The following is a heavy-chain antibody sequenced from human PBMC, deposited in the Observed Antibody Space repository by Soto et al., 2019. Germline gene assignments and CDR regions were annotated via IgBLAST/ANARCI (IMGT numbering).Heavy chain of an antibody. D-gene: IGHD5-18*01. J-gene: IGHJ6*02. Sequence: PSETLSLTCTVSGGSISSGGYYWSWMRQHPGRGLERIGYIYFSRSTYYNPSLKSRVTISVDTSKNQFSLKLSSVTAADTAVYYCARVSRGYSYGLSYYYYGMDVWGQGTTVTVSS. V-gene: IGHV4-31*03. CDR2: IYFSRST. CDR1: GGSISSGGYY. CDR3: ARVSRGYSYGLSYYYYGMDV.